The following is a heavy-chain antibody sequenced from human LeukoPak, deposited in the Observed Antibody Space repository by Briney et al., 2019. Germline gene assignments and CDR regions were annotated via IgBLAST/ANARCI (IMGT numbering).Heavy chain of an antibody. CDR3: ARSSRSWSTFDN. D-gene: IGHD2-2*01. J-gene: IGHJ4*02. CDR2: VNHSGST. Sequence: PSETLSLTCAVYGGSFSGYYWSWIRQPPGKGLEWIGEVNHSGSTNYNPSLKSRVTISVDTSKNQFSLRLSSVTAADTAVYYCARSSRSWSTFDNWGQGTLVTVSS. V-gene: IGHV4-34*01. CDR1: GGSFSGYY.